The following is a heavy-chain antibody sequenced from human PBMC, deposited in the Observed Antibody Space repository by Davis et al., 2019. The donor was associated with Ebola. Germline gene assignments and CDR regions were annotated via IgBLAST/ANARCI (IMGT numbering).Heavy chain of an antibody. D-gene: IGHD2-15*01. V-gene: IGHV4-4*02. CDR1: GGSISSSNW. J-gene: IGHJ6*02. Sequence: SETLSLTCAVSGGSISSSNWWSWVRQPPGKGLEWIGEIYHSGSTNYNPSLTSRVTISVDKSKNQFSLKLSSVTAADTAVYYCARVGLKYCSGGSCYYYGMDVWGQGTTVTVSS. CDR2: IYHSGST. CDR3: ARVGLKYCSGGSCYYYGMDV.